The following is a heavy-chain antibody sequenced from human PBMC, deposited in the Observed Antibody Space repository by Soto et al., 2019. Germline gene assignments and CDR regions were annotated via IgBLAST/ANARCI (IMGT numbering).Heavy chain of an antibody. D-gene: IGHD4-17*01. CDR1: GFTFSSYA. CDR2: ISGSGGST. CDR3: AKYRDLSTVAPAVY. Sequence: GGSLRLSCAASGFTFSSYAMSWVRQAPGKGLEWVSAISGSGGSTYYADSVEGRFTISRDNSKNTLYLQMNSLRAEDTAVYYCAKYRDLSTVAPAVYWGQGTLVTFAS. J-gene: IGHJ4*02. V-gene: IGHV3-23*01.